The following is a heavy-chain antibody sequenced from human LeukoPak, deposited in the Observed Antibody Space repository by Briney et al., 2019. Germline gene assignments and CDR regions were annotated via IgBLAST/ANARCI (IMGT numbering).Heavy chain of an antibody. Sequence: PSETLSLTCTVSGGSISSYYWSWIRQPPGKGLEWIGYIYYSGSTNYNPSLKSRVTISVDTSKNQFSLKLSSVTAADRAVYYCASLRLGELSPYYWGQGTLVTVSS. CDR1: GGSISSYY. V-gene: IGHV4-59*01. D-gene: IGHD3-16*02. CDR3: ASLRLGELSPYY. CDR2: IYYSGST. J-gene: IGHJ4*02.